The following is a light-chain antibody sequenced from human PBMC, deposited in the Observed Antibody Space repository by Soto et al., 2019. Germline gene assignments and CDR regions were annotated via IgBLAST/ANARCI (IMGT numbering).Light chain of an antibody. Sequence: QSVLTQPPSVSGAPGQRVTISCTGSSSNIGAGYDVHWYQQLPGTAPKLLIYGNSNRPSGVPDRFSGSKSGTSASPAITGLQAEDEADYYCQSYDSSHYVFGTGTKVTVL. CDR2: GNS. CDR1: SSNIGAGYD. V-gene: IGLV1-40*01. CDR3: QSYDSSHYV. J-gene: IGLJ1*01.